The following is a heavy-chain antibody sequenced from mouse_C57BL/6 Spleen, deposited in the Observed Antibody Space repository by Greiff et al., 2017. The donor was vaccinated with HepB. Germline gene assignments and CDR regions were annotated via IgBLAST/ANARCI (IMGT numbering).Heavy chain of an antibody. Sequence: QVQLQQPGAELVKPGASVKLSCKASGYTFTSYWMQWVKQRPGKGLEWIGEIDPSDSYTNYNQKFKGKATLTVDTSSSTAYMQRSSLTSEDSAVYYCALNYYFAMDYWGQGTSVTVSS. V-gene: IGHV1-50*01. CDR2: IDPSDSYT. J-gene: IGHJ4*01. CDR1: GYTFTSYW. CDR3: ALNYYFAMDY.